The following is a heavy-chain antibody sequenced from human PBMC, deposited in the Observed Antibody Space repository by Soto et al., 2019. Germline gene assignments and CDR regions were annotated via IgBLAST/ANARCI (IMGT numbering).Heavy chain of an antibody. CDR1: GYTFTSYG. Sequence: ASVKVSCKASGYTFTSYGISWVRQAPGQGLEWMGWISAYNGNTNYAQKLQGRVTMTTDTSTSTAYMELRSLRSDDTAVYYCAREKGGTTWNRYYYGMDVWGQGTTVTVSS. CDR2: ISAYNGNT. J-gene: IGHJ6*02. CDR3: AREKGGTTWNRYYYGMDV. V-gene: IGHV1-18*01. D-gene: IGHD1-7*01.